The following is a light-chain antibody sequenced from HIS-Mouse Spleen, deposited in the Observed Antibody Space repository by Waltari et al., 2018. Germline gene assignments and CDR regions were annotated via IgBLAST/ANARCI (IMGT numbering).Light chain of an antibody. CDR1: SSDVGGYNY. J-gene: IGLJ1*01. Sequence: QSALTQPASVSGSTGQSITISCTGTSSDVGGYNYVSWYQQHPGKAPKLMIYEVSNRPSGVSNRFSGSKSGNTASLTISGLQAEDEADYYCSSYTSSSTFFGTGTKVTVL. CDR3: SSYTSSSTF. V-gene: IGLV2-14*01. CDR2: EVS.